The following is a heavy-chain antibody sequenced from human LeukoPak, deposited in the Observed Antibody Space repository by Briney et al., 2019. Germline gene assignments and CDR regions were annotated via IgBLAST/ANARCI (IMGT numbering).Heavy chain of an antibody. J-gene: IGHJ3*01. Sequence: GESLKISCGASGYIFITYWIGWVRQKPGEGLEWMGIVYPVDYRTKYSPSFQGQVTISADRSINTGYLQWSSLKASDTAIYYCARHTASAVAGHDAFDVWGQGTLVTVSS. CDR2: VYPVDYRT. CDR1: GYIFITYW. CDR3: ARHTASAVAGHDAFDV. V-gene: IGHV5-51*01. D-gene: IGHD6-19*01.